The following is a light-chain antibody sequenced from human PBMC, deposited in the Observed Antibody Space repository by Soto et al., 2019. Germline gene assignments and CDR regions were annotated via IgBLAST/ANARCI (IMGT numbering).Light chain of an antibody. V-gene: IGLV2-18*02. CDR2: QVS. CDR3: SSYTSSSTWV. Sequence: QSALTQPPSVSGSPGQSVTISCTGTSSDVGSYNRVSWYQQPPGTAPKLMMYQVSNRPSGVPERFSGSKSGNTASLTISGLQAEDEAEYYCSSYTSSSTWVFGGGTKLTVL. J-gene: IGLJ3*02. CDR1: SSDVGSYNR.